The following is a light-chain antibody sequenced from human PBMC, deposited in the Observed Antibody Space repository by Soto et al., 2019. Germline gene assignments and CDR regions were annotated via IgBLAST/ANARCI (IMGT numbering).Light chain of an antibody. CDR2: GAS. V-gene: IGKV3-20*01. CDR1: QSVSSSY. J-gene: IGKJ5*01. Sequence: ESVLTQSPGTLSLSPGERATLSCRASQSVSSSYLAWYQQKPGQAPRLLIYGASSRATGIPDRFSGSGSGADFTLTISRLEPEDFAVYYCQQYKNWPLFGQGTRLEIK. CDR3: QQYKNWPL.